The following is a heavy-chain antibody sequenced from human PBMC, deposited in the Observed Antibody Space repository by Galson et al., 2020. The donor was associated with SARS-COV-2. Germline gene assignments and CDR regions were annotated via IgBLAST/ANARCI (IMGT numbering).Heavy chain of an antibody. J-gene: IGHJ3*01. CDR3: AKDGQSGSAWALDF. CDR1: GFRFSASA. Sequence: GGSLRLSCGASGFRFSASAMHWVRQAPGKGLEWVAQIWPEGSNKYYADSVKGRFAISRDNSKNTLSLQMNSLTPEDTGVYYCAKDGQSGSAWALDFWGQGTMVTVSS. CDR2: IWPEGSNK. V-gene: IGHV3-33*06. D-gene: IGHD1-26*01.